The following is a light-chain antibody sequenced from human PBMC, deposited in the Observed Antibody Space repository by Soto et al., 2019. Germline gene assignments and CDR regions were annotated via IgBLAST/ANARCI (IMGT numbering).Light chain of an antibody. Sequence: SSELTQPPSMSVSPGQTARIPCSGAALSNQYTYWYQQRPGQAPVLLIYKDSERPSGIPERFSGSSSGTTVTLTISGVQAEDEAAYYRQSADSTGVIGLFGGGTKLTVL. CDR2: KDS. J-gene: IGLJ2*01. CDR1: ALSNQY. V-gene: IGLV3-25*02. CDR3: QSADSTGVIGL.